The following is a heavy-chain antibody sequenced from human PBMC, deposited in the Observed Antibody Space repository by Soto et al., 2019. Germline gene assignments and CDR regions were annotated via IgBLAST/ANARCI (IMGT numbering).Heavy chain of an antibody. D-gene: IGHD3-9*01. J-gene: IGHJ4*02. CDR2: IYWDGDK. V-gene: IGHV2-5*02. CDR1: GFSLSTSEVG. Sequence: SGPTLVNPTQTLTLTCTFSGFSLSTSEVGVGWIRQPPGKALEWLALIYWDGDKRYSPSLRSRLTVTKDTSKNQVVLTMTNMDPVDTATYYCTHRFDWYYFNYWGQGSLVTVSS. CDR3: THRFDWYYFNY.